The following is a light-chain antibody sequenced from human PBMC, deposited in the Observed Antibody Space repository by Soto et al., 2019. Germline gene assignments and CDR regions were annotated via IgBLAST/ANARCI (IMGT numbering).Light chain of an antibody. Sequence: IVRKQCPGTLSLTPGERATLSCRASQSCSGRYLAWCQQKPGQAPRLLIFGASSRAAGIPDWFSGGGSGTHFTLTISRLEPGDFAVYYCQQFSSYPLTFGRGTKVDIK. CDR2: GAS. CDR1: QSCSGRY. J-gene: IGKJ4*01. V-gene: IGKV3-20*01. CDR3: QQFSSYPLT.